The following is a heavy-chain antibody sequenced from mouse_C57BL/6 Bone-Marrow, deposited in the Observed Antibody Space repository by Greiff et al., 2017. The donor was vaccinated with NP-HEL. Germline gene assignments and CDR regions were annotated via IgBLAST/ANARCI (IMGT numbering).Heavy chain of an antibody. CDR2: ISNGGGST. V-gene: IGHV5-12*01. Sequence: EVKLMESGGGLVQPGGSLKLSCAASGFTFSDYYMYWVRQTPEKRLEWVAYISNGGGSTYYPDTVKGRFTISRDNAKNTLYLQMSRLKSEDTAMYYCARHGLLYFDYWGQGTTLTVSS. CDR1: GFTFSDYY. D-gene: IGHD2-3*01. CDR3: ARHGLLYFDY. J-gene: IGHJ2*01.